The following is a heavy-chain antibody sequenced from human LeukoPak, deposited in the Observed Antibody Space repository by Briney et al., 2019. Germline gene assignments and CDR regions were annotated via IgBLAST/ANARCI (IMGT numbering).Heavy chain of an antibody. V-gene: IGHV1-2*02. J-gene: IGHJ4*02. CDR2: INPNRGDT. D-gene: IGHD6-19*01. CDR3: ARDKSGNSGWYSYFDY. CDR1: GYTFTRYY. Sequence: ASVKVSCKASGYTFTRYYMHWVRQAPGQGLEWMGWINPNRGDTNYAQKFHGRVTMSRDTSISTAYMELSRLRSDDTAVYYCARDKSGNSGWYSYFDYWGQGTLVTVSS.